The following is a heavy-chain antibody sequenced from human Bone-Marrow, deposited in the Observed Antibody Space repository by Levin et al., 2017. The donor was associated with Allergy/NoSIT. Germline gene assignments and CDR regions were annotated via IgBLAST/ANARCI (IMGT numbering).Heavy chain of an antibody. CDR2: TYVGGKT. CDR3: ASLSYGFCDS. Sequence: SETLSLTCTVSGDSISSGNHYWGWVRQPPGTGLEWIGTTYVGGKTYYNPSLKSRVTISVDTSKNEISLRVYSVTAADTAAYYCASLSYGFCDSWGLGGLVTVSS. V-gene: IGHV4-39*01. CDR1: GDSISSGNHY. J-gene: IGHJ4*02. D-gene: IGHD3-16*01.